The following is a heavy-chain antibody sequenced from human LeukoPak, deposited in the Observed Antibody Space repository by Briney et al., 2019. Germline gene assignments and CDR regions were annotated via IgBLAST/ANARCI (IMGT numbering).Heavy chain of an antibody. J-gene: IGHJ4*02. D-gene: IGHD6-19*01. V-gene: IGHV3-15*01. CDR3: AKYNIGWNFGS. Sequence: GGSLRLSCTASGLTLRTAWMSWVRQAPGKGLEWVGRIKSKTEGGTTDYAAPVKGRFTISIDDSKNTLYLQMNSLTTGDTAVYYCAKYNIGWNFGSWGQGTLVTVSS. CDR1: GLTLRTAW. CDR2: IKSKTEGGTT.